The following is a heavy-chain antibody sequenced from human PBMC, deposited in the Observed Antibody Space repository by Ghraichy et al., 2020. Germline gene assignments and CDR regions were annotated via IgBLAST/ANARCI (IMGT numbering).Heavy chain of an antibody. D-gene: IGHD5-12*01. V-gene: IGHV4-34*01. CDR1: GGSFSGYY. J-gene: IGHJ4*02. CDR2: INHSGST. CDR3: AVRRYIDY. Sequence: ETLSLTCAVYGGSFSGYYWSWIRQPPGKGLEWIGEINHSGSTNYNPSLKSRVTISVDTSKNQFSLKLSSVTAADTAVYYCAVRRYIDYWGQGTLVTVSS.